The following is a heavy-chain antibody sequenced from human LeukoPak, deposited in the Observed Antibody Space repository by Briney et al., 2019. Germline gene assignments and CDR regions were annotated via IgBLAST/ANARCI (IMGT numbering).Heavy chain of an antibody. CDR1: GFTFSNYA. CDR3: AKGQESYYDSSGYYPFDY. Sequence: GGSLRLSCAASGFTFSNYAMAWVRQAPGKGLKWVSAISASGGTPYYADSVKGRFTISRDNSRNTLYLHMNSLRAEDTALYYCAKGQESYYDSSGYYPFDYWGQGTLVTVSP. D-gene: IGHD3-22*01. CDR2: ISASGGTP. J-gene: IGHJ4*02. V-gene: IGHV3-23*01.